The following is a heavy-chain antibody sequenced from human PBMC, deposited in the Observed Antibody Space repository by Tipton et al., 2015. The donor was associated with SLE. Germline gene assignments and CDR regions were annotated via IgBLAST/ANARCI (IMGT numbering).Heavy chain of an antibody. V-gene: IGHV4-59*11. CDR2: IYYSGST. D-gene: IGHD2-15*01. CDR1: GGSITSRY. J-gene: IGHJ3*02. Sequence: GLVKPSGTLSLTCTVSGGSITSRYWNWVRQPPGKGLEWIGHIYYSGSTNYNPSLKSRVTISVDTSKNQLSLKLSSVTAADTAVYYCARAEGSWDAFDIGGQGTMVTVSS. CDR3: ARAEGSWDAFDI.